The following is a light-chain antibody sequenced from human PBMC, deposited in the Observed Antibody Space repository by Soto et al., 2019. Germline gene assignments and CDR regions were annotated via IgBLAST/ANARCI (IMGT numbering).Light chain of an antibody. Sequence: EILMTQSPATLSVSPGERATLSCRASQSVSSNLAWYQQKPGQAPRLLIYGPSTRATGIPARFSGSGSGTEFTLTISRLQSEDFEVYFCQQYNNWPRTFGQGTKV. CDR3: QQYNNWPRT. CDR1: QSVSSN. CDR2: GPS. V-gene: IGKV3-15*01. J-gene: IGKJ1*01.